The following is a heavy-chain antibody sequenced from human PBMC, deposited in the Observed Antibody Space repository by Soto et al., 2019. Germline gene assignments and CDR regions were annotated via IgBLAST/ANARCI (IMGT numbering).Heavy chain of an antibody. CDR1: GGSFSTYA. Sequence: QVHLVQSGAEVKKPGSSVKVSCKASGGSFSTYAINWLRQAPGQGLEWMGGIIPLFGTENYAQNFQDRFTLPADKSTTTAYMEVRSLTSEDTAVYYCATGFWSGPIAHSFDYWGQGTLVTVSS. CDR3: ATGFWSGPIAHSFDY. CDR2: IIPLFGTE. V-gene: IGHV1-69*06. J-gene: IGHJ4*01. D-gene: IGHD3-3*01.